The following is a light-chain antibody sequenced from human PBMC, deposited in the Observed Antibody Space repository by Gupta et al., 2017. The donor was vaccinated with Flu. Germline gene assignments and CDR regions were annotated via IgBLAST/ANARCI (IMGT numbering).Light chain of an antibody. Sequence: TPGEPASISCTSSQSLLHSNGYKYLDWYLQKPGQSPQLLIYLGSFRASGVPDRFSGSGSGTYFTLKISRVEPEDVGVYYCMQTLQSSYTFGQGTKLEI. CDR3: MQTLQSSYT. J-gene: IGKJ2*01. V-gene: IGKV2-28*01. CDR1: QSLLHSNGYKY. CDR2: LGS.